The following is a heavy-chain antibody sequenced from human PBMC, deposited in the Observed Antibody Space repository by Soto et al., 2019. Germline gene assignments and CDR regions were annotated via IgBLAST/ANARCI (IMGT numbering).Heavy chain of an antibody. J-gene: IGHJ6*02. CDR3: ARGRGSGSYLYYGMDV. CDR2: IIPIFGTA. D-gene: IGHD1-26*01. Sequence: QVQLVQSGAEVKKPGSSVKVSCKASGGTFSSYAISWVRQAPGQGLEWMGGIIPIFGTANYAQKFQGRVTITADESTSKAYMELSSLRSEDTAVYYCARGRGSGSYLYYGMDVWGQGTTVTVSS. CDR1: GGTFSSYA. V-gene: IGHV1-69*01.